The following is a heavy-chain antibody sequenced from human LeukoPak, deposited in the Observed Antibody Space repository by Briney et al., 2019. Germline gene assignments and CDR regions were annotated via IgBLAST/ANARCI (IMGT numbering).Heavy chain of an antibody. V-gene: IGHV4-59*01. Sequence: SETLSLTCTVSGGSIRSYYWSWIRQPPGKGLGWIAYIYYSGSTNYNPSLKSRVTISVDTSKNQSSLKLSSVTAADTAVYYCVRDAVTGYYPVYYYYGMDVWGKGTTVTVSS. CDR1: GGSIRSYY. D-gene: IGHD3-9*01. CDR3: VRDAVTGYYPVYYYYGMDV. J-gene: IGHJ6*04. CDR2: IYYSGST.